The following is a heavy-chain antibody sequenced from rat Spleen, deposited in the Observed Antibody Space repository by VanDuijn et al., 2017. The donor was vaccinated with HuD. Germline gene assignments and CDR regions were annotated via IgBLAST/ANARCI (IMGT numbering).Heavy chain of an antibody. D-gene: IGHD1-11*01. CDR1: GFSLTSNG. J-gene: IGHJ3*01. CDR2: IWGDGST. Sequence: QVQLKESGPGLVQPSQTLSLTCTVSGFSLTSNGVHWVRQPPGKGLEWMGGIWGDGSTDYNSALKSRLSISRDTSRSHVFLKMNSLQTDDTAIYFCTRSYGGYTSNWFPYWGQGSLVTVSS. CDR3: TRSYGGYTSNWFPY. V-gene: IGHV2-1*01.